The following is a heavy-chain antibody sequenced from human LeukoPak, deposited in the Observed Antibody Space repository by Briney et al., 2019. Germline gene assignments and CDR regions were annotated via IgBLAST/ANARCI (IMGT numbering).Heavy chain of an antibody. CDR1: GFTFGDYA. V-gene: IGHV3-49*04. J-gene: IGHJ4*02. CDR2: IRSKGYGGTT. D-gene: IGHD6-13*01. CDR3: AKDSSNGHY. Sequence: GGSLRLSCTASGFTFGDYAMSWVRQAPGKGLEWVGFIRSKGYGGTTEYAASVKGRFTISRDDSKSIAYLQMNSLRAEDTAVYYCAKDSSNGHYWGQGTLVTVSS.